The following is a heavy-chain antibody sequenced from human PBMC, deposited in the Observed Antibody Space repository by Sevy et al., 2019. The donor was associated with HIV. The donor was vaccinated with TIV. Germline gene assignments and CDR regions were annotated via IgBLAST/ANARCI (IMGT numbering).Heavy chain of an antibody. V-gene: IGHV3-15*01. D-gene: IGHD3-22*01. Sequence: GGSLRLSCAVSGFTFNNAWMNWVRQAPGTGLQWVGLIKSNIDGETTDYAAPVKGRFTISRDDSKNTLYLQMNNLKIEDTAVYYCAPAPGYYDSAPFDYWGPRTLVTVSS. CDR3: APAPGYYDSAPFDY. CDR1: GFTFNNAW. CDR2: IKSNIDGETT. J-gene: IGHJ4*02.